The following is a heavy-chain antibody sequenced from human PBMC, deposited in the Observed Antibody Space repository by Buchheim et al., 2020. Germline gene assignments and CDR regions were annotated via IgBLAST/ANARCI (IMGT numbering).Heavy chain of an antibody. CDR2: ISGSGGST. Sequence: EVQLLESGGGLVQPGGSLRLSCAASGFTFSSYAMSWVRQAPGKGLEWVSAISGSGGSTYYADSVKGRFTISRDNSKNTLYLQMNSLRADDTAVYYCARLRGYSSGWSLNYYYYMDVWGKGTT. V-gene: IGHV3-23*01. J-gene: IGHJ6*03. CDR1: GFTFSSYA. D-gene: IGHD6-19*01. CDR3: ARLRGYSSGWSLNYYYYMDV.